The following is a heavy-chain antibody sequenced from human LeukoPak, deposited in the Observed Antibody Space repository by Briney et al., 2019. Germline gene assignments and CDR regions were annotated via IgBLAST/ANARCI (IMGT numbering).Heavy chain of an antibody. J-gene: IGHJ4*02. V-gene: IGHV2-5*01. CDR2: IYWNDDK. CDR1: GFSLSTSGVG. Sequence: KESGPTLVKPTQTLTLTCTFSGFSLSTSGVGVGWIRQPPGKALEWLALIYWNDDKHYSPSLKSRLTITKDTSKNQVVLTMTNMDPVDTAIYYCAHGYYYDSSGYLSSIGLINWGQGTLVTVSS. CDR3: AHGYYYDSSGYLSSIGLIN. D-gene: IGHD3-22*01.